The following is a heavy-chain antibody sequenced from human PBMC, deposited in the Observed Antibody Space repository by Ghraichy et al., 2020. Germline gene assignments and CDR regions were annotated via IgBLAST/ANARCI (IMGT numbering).Heavy chain of an antibody. D-gene: IGHD6-13*01. CDR1: GFTFSGYA. V-gene: IGHV3-23*01. Sequence: GGSLRLSCAASGFTFSGYAMSGVRQAPGKGLEWVSAISGSGGSTYYADSVKGRFTISRDNSKNTLYLQMNSLRAEDTAVYYCAKDSKWVAAAGYYYGMDVWGQGTTVTVSS. J-gene: IGHJ6*02. CDR2: ISGSGGST. CDR3: AKDSKWVAAAGYYYGMDV.